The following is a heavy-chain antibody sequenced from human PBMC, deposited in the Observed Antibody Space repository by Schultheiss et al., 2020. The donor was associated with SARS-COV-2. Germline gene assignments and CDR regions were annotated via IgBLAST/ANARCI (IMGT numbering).Heavy chain of an antibody. V-gene: IGHV4-38-2*02. CDR2: IYHSASP. Sequence: SETLSLTCTVSGGSIRSYYWSWIRQPPGKGLEWIGYIYHSASPSHSASTDYNPSLKSRVTISIDASKKQISLKLTSVTAADTAVYYCARERGCGSSTSCYSSFGNWGQGTLVTVSS. J-gene: IGHJ4*02. CDR1: GGSIRSYY. D-gene: IGHD2-2*01. CDR3: ARERGCGSSTSCYSSFGN.